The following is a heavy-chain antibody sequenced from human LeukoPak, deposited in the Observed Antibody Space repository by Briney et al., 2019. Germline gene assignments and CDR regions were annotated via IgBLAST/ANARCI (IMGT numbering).Heavy chain of an antibody. V-gene: IGHV1-2*02. D-gene: IGHD3-10*01. CDR3: ARSILLWFGESPYYFDY. J-gene: IGHJ4*02. Sequence: APVKVSCKASGYTFTGYYMHWVRQAPGQGLEWMGWINPNSGGTNYAQKFQGRVTMTRDTSISTAYMELSRLRSDDTAAYYCARSILLWFGESPYYFDYWGQGTLVTVSS. CDR1: GYTFTGYY. CDR2: INPNSGGT.